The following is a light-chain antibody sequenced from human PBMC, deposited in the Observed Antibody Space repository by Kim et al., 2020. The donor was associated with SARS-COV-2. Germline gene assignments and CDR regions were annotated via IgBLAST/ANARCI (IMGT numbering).Light chain of an antibody. CDR3: SSYASSRSYV. J-gene: IGLJ1*01. CDR1: SSDVGRYNY. CDR2: DVS. V-gene: IGLV2-14*03. Sequence: QSITIPCTGNSSDVGRYNYVSWYQHHSGKAPKLMIYDVSERPSGVSDRFSGSKSGNTASLTISGLQAEDEADYYCSSYASSRSYVFGTGTKVTVL.